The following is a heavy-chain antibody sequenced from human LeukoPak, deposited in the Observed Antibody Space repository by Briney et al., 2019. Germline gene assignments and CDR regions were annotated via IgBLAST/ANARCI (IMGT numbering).Heavy chain of an antibody. CDR3: AKAGEADAFDI. V-gene: IGHV3-23*01. J-gene: IGHJ3*02. CDR2: ISASGGRT. Sequence: GGSLRLSCAASGFTFSSYGMNWVRQASGKGLEWVSGISASGGRTFYADSVKGRFTISRDNGKNSLYVQMNSLRTDDTALYYCAKAGEADAFDIWGQGTMVTVSS. CDR1: GFTFSSYG.